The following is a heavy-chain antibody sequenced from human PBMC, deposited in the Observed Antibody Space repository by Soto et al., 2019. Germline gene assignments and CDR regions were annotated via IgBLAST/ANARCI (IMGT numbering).Heavy chain of an antibody. Sequence: GGSLRLSCTASGFTFGDYAMSWFRQAPGKGLEWVGFIRSKAYGGTTEYAASVKGRFTISRDDSKSIAYLQMNSLKTEDTAVYYCTTSMVRGVIIGSNFDYWGQGTLVTVSS. D-gene: IGHD3-10*01. CDR3: TTSMVRGVIIGSNFDY. J-gene: IGHJ4*02. V-gene: IGHV3-49*03. CDR2: IRSKAYGGTT. CDR1: GFTFGDYA.